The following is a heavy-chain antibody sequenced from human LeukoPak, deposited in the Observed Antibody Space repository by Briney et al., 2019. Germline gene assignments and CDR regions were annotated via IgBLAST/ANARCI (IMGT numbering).Heavy chain of an antibody. V-gene: IGHV3-7*01. CDR1: GFTLSSYW. J-gene: IGHJ4*02. CDR3: ATYRGLDF. D-gene: IGHD2-21*01. Sequence: PGGSLRLSCAASGFTLSSYWMSWVRQAPGKGLEWVANINEDGSEKNFVDSVKGRFTISRDNAKNSLYLQMDSLRADDTAVYYCATYRGLDFGGQGTLVTASS. CDR2: INEDGSEK.